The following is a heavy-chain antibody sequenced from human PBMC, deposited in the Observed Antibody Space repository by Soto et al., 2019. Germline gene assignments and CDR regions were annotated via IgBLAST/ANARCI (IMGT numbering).Heavy chain of an antibody. CDR2: INPHGGST. V-gene: IGHV1-46*01. CDR3: ARSSGGNFGIIIEGSNWFDP. D-gene: IGHD3-3*01. CDR1: GDTFTSYY. Sequence: GASVKVSCKAPGDTFTSYYLNWVRQAPGQGLEWMGVINPHGGSTKYAQKFQGRITMTRDTSRSTVYMELSSLRSDDTAIYYCARSSGGNFGIIIEGSNWFDPWGQGTLDTVSS. J-gene: IGHJ5*02.